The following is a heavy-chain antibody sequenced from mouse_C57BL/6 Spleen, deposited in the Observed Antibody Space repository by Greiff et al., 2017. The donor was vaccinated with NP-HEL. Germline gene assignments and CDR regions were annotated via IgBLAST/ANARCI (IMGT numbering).Heavy chain of an antibody. CDR3: TRANYGNYERYFDY. CDR2: ISSGGDYI. J-gene: IGHJ2*01. V-gene: IGHV5-9-1*02. Sequence: EVNLVESGEGLVKPGGSLKLSCAASGFTFSSYAMSWVRQTPEKRLEWVAYISSGGDYIYYADTVKGRFTISRDNARNTLYLQMSSLKSEDTAMYYCTRANYGNYERYFDYWGQGTTLTVSS. CDR1: GFTFSSYA. D-gene: IGHD2-1*01.